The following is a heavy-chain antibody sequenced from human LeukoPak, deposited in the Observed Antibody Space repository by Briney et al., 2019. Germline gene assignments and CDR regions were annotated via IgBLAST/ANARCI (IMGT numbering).Heavy chain of an antibody. CDR3: ARNFYRTSPYGMDV. D-gene: IGHD3-3*01. CDR2: IYHSGST. CDR1: GGSISSGGYS. V-gene: IGHV4-30-2*01. J-gene: IGHJ6*02. Sequence: SETLSLTCAVSGGSISSGGYSWSWIRQPPGKGLEWIGYIYHSGSTYYNPSLKSRVTISVDRSKNQFSLKLSSVTAADTAVYYCARNFYRTSPYGMDVWGQGTTVTVSS.